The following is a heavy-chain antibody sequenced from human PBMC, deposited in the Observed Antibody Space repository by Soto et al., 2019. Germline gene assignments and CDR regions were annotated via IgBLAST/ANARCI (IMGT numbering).Heavy chain of an antibody. CDR1: GFTFSSYW. V-gene: IGHV3-74*01. CDR2: IGSDGSPT. D-gene: IGHD4-17*01. J-gene: IGHJ4*02. Sequence: EVQLVESGGGLVQPGGSLRLSCAASGFTFSSYWIHWDRQAPGKGLVWVSRIGSDGSPTRYADSVKGRFTISRDNAKNTLYLQMSSLRAEDTAVYYCARGRGYGDYFYFDYWGQGTLVTVSS. CDR3: ARGRGYGDYFYFDY.